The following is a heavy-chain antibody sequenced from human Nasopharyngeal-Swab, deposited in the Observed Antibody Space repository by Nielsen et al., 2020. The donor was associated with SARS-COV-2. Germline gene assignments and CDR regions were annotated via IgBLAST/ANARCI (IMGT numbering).Heavy chain of an antibody. CDR2: IKQDGSEK. Sequence: VRQAPGKGLEWVANIKQDGSEKYYVDSVKGRFTISRDNAKNSLHLQMNSLRAEDTAVYYCARDSTYYYYYGMDVWGQGTTVTVSS. J-gene: IGHJ6*02. CDR3: ARDSTYYYYYGMDV. V-gene: IGHV3-7*03.